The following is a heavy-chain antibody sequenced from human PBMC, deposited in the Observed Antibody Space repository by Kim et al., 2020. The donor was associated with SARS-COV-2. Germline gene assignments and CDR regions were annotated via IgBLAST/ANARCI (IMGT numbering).Heavy chain of an antibody. CDR2: IYYSGST. CDR1: GGSISSGGYY. J-gene: IGHJ3*02. CDR3: LGYCSSTSCYTGAFDI. V-gene: IGHV4-31*03. D-gene: IGHD2-2*02. Sequence: SETLSLTCTVSGGSISSGGYYWSWIRQHPGKGLEWIGYIYYSGSTYYNPSLKSRVTISVDTSKNQFSLKLSSVTAADTAVYYCLGYCSSTSCYTGAFDIWGQGTMVTVSS.